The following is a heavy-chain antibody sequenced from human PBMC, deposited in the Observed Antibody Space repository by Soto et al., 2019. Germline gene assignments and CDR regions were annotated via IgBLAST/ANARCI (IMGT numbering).Heavy chain of an antibody. CDR2: IYYSGST. CDR1: GGSISSSSYY. D-gene: IGHD3-22*01. J-gene: IGHJ6*02. CDR3: ARHGPKVYYDSSGYYYPLGYYGMDV. V-gene: IGHV4-39*01. Sequence: SETLSLTCTVSGGSISSSSYYWGWIRQTPGKGLEWIGSIYYSGSTYYNPSLKSRVTISVDTSKNQFSLKLSSVTAADTAVYYCARHGPKVYYDSSGYYYPLGYYGMDVWGQGTTVTVSS.